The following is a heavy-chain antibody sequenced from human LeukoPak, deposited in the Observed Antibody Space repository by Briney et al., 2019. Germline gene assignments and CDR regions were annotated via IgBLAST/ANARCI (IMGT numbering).Heavy chain of an antibody. J-gene: IGHJ4*02. V-gene: IGHV1-18*04. Sequence: ASVKVSCKASGYTFTGYYMHWVRQAPGQGLEWMGWISAYNGNTNYAQKLQGRVTMTTDTSTSTAYMELRSLRSDDTAVYYCARDPAAVAGRVFDYWGQGTLVTVSS. CDR1: GYTFTGYY. CDR2: ISAYNGNT. D-gene: IGHD6-19*01. CDR3: ARDPAAVAGRVFDY.